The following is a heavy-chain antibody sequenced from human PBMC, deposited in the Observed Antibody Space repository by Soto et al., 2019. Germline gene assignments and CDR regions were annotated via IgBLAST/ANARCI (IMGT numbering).Heavy chain of an antibody. V-gene: IGHV1-18*01. CDR3: ARDKGIAAAGKDYYYYGMDV. CDR2: ISAYNGNT. J-gene: IGHJ6*02. D-gene: IGHD6-13*01. CDR1: GYTFTSYS. Sequence: QVQLVQSGAEVKKPGASVKVSCKASGYTFTSYSISWVRQAPGQGLEWMGWISAYNGNTNYAQKLQGRVTMTTDTSTSTAYMELRSLRSDDTAVYYCARDKGIAAAGKDYYYYGMDVWGQGTTVTVSS.